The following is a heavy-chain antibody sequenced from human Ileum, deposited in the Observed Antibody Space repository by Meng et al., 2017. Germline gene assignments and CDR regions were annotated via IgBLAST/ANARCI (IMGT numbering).Heavy chain of an antibody. Sequence: VQLVQSGSELKKPGASVKISCKASGYTFTKNGMNWVRQAPGQGLEWIGWINTDTGNPTYAQGFTGRFVFSLDTSVSTAYLQISSLKTEDTAVYYCAREPQRFDYWGQGTLVTVSS. CDR2: INTDTGNP. CDR3: AREPQRFDY. J-gene: IGHJ4*02. CDR1: GYTFTKNG. V-gene: IGHV7-4-1*02.